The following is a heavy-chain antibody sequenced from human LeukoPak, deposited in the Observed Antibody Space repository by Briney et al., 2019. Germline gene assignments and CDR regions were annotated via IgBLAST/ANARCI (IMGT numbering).Heavy chain of an antibody. Sequence: SETLSLTCTVSGGSISSYYWSWLRQPAGKGLEWIGRIYNSGSTNYNPSLKSRVTMSVDTSKNQFSLKLSSVTAADTAVYYCARSNSWTPVSYGYWGQGTLVTVSS. V-gene: IGHV4-4*07. CDR3: ARSNSWTPVSYGY. CDR1: GGSISSYY. J-gene: IGHJ4*02. CDR2: IYNSGST. D-gene: IGHD6-13*01.